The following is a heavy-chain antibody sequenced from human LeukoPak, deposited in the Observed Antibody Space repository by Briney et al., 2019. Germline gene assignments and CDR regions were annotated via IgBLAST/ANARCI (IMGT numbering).Heavy chain of an antibody. CDR2: IYSGGST. D-gene: IGHD3-10*01. J-gene: IGHJ6*02. CDR3: ARGPRTPNPSWFLPYYYGMNV. V-gene: IGHV3-53*01. Sequence: PGGSLRLSCAASGFTVSSNYMSWVRQAPGKGLEWVSVIYSGGSTYYADSVKGRFTISRDNSKNTLYLQMNSLRAEDTAVYYCARGPRTPNPSWFLPYYYGMNVWGQGTTVTVSS. CDR1: GFTVSSNY.